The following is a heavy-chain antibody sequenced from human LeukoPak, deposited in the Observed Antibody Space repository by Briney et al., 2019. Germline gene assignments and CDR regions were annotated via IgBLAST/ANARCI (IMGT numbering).Heavy chain of an antibody. CDR2: KSYDGSNK. CDR1: GFTFSSYA. J-gene: IGHJ6*02. V-gene: IGHV3-30-3*02. D-gene: IGHD1-1*01. Sequence: GGSLRLSCAASGFTFSSYAMHWVRQAPGKGLEWVAVKSYDGSNKYYADSVKGRFTISRDNSKNTLYLQMNSLRAEDTAVYYCAKNEEGYYYYGMDVWGQGTTVTVSS. CDR3: AKNEEGYYYYGMDV.